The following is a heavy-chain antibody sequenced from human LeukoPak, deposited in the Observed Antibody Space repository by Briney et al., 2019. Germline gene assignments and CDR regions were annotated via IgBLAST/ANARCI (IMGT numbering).Heavy chain of an antibody. Sequence: GRSLRLSCAPSAFTFSSYWTHWVRQPPGKGLVWVSRINSDGSSTRHADSVTGRLTISRDKAKNTLYLQMNSLRAEDTAVYYCARDSLTPSRLFDPWGQGTLVTVSS. D-gene: IGHD2-2*01. V-gene: IGHV3-74*01. CDR2: INSDGSST. CDR1: AFTFSSYW. CDR3: ARDSLTPSRLFDP. J-gene: IGHJ5*02.